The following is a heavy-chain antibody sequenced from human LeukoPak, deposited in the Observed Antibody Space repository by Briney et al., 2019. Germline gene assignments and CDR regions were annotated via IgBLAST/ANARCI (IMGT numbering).Heavy chain of an antibody. Sequence: PSETLSLTCTVSGGSISSYYWSWIRQPPGKGLEWIGYIYTSGSTNYNPSLKSRVIVSVDTSKNQFSLKLSSVTAADTAVYYCASPGPYYDSSGYYLWGQETLVTVSS. CDR1: GGSISSYY. V-gene: IGHV4-4*09. CDR2: IYTSGST. CDR3: ASPGPYYDSSGYYL. J-gene: IGHJ4*02. D-gene: IGHD3-22*01.